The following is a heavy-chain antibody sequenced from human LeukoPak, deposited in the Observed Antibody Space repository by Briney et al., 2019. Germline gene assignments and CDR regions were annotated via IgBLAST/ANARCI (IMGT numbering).Heavy chain of an antibody. V-gene: IGHV1-69*13. D-gene: IGHD1-1*01. CDR1: GGTFSSYA. J-gene: IGHJ6*03. CDR3: ARVGTRWNGTYYMDV. CDR2: IIPIFGTA. Sequence: SVKVSCKASGGTFSSYAISWVRQAPGQGLEWMGGIIPIFGTANYAQKFQGRVTITADESTSTAYMELSSLRSEDTAVYYCARVGTRWNGTYYMDVWGKGTTVTVSS.